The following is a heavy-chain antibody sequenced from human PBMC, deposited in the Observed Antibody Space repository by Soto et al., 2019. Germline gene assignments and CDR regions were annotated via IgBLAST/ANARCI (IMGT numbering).Heavy chain of an antibody. CDR1: GFTVSSNY. CDR3: ARARGGYCSGGSCSLFDY. Sequence: EVQLVESGGGLVQPGGSLRLSCAASGFTVSSNYMSWVRQAPGKGLEWVSVIYSGGSTYYADSVKGRFTISRHNSKNTLYLQMNSLRAEDTAVYYCARARGGYCSGGSCSLFDYWGQGTLVTVSS. CDR2: IYSGGST. J-gene: IGHJ4*02. D-gene: IGHD2-15*01. V-gene: IGHV3-53*04.